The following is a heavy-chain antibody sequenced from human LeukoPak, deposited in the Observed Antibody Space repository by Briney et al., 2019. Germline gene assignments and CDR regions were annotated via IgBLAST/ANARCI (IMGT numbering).Heavy chain of an antibody. CDR3: ARVNSYDYVWGSYRYHFEY. J-gene: IGHJ4*02. D-gene: IGHD3-16*02. V-gene: IGHV4-39*07. CDR1: GGSISSSSYY. CDR2: IYYSGST. Sequence: PSETLSLTCTVSGGSISSSSYYWGWIRQPPGKGLEWIGGIYYSGSTYYNPSLKSRVTISVDTSKNQFSLKLSSVTAADTAVYYCARVNSYDYVWGSYRYHFEYWGQGTLVTVSS.